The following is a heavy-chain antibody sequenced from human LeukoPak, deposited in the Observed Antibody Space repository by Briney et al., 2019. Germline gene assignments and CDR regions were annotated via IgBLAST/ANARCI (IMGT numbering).Heavy chain of an antibody. CDR3: ARAGLYSGSGLDY. CDR1: GFAFSSYN. CDR2: ISSGSGYM. J-gene: IGHJ4*02. D-gene: IGHD5-12*01. V-gene: IGHV3-21*01. Sequence: KPGGSLRLSCAVSGFAFSSYNMNWVRQSPGKGLEWVSSISSGSGYMYYADSVKGRFTISRGNAKNSLYLEMSSLRAEDTAVYYCARAGLYSGSGLDYWGQGTLVTVSS.